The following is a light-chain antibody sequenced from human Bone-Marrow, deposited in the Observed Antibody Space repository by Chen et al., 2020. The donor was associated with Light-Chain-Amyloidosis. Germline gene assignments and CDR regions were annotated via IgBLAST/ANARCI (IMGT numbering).Light chain of an antibody. V-gene: IGKV3-20*01. CDR2: NAF. Sequence: DTVLTQSPGTLSLSPGERATLSCRASQSVSSNYLAWYQQKPGQAPRLLIYNAFNRATGIPDRFSASGSGTDFSLTISRLEPEDFAVYYCQQYGNSPQTFGQGTKLEIK. J-gene: IGKJ2*01. CDR1: QSVSSNY. CDR3: QQYGNSPQT.